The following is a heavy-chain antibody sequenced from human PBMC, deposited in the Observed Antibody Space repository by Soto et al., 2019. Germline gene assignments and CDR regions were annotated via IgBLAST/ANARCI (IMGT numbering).Heavy chain of an antibody. Sequence: QVQLVQSGAEVRKPGSSVTVSCKASGGTFSTYGITWVRQAPGQGLEWMGNIIPLIGTANYAQRFRGRVTITADESTTTAYMELTSLRSEDTAVYCCARVVMTTVPASFYYGLDVWGQGTTVTVSS. J-gene: IGHJ6*02. D-gene: IGHD4-4*01. V-gene: IGHV1-69*18. CDR3: ARVVMTTVPASFYYGLDV. CDR2: IIPLIGTA. CDR1: GGTFSTYG.